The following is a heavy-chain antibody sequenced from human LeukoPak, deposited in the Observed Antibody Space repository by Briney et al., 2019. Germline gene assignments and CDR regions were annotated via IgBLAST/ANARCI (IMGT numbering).Heavy chain of an antibody. CDR3: AKDGSGSYSSFGY. J-gene: IGHJ4*02. D-gene: IGHD1-26*01. CDR1: GFTFSSYA. V-gene: IGHV3-23*01. CDR2: ISGSGGST. Sequence: PGGSLRLSCAASGFTFSSYAMSWVRQAPGKGLEWVSTISGSGGSTYYADSVKGRFTISRDNSKNTLYLQMNSLRAEDTAVYYCAKDGSGSYSSFGYWGQGTLVTVSS.